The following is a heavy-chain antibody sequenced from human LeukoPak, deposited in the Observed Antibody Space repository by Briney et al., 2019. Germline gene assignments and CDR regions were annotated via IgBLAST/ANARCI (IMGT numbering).Heavy chain of an antibody. CDR2: ISAYNGNT. CDR3: ARDQLQNYYGSGSYFWFDP. CDR1: GYTFTSYG. Sequence: ASVKVSCKASGYTFTSYGISWVRQAPGQGLEWMGWISAYNGNTNYAQKLQGRVTMTTDTSTSTAYMELRSLRSEDTAVYYCARDQLQNYYGSGSYFWFDPWGQGTLVTVSS. J-gene: IGHJ5*02. D-gene: IGHD3-10*01. V-gene: IGHV1-18*01.